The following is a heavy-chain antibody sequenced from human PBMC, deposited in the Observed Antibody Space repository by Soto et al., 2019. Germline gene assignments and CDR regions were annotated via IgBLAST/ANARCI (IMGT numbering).Heavy chain of an antibody. V-gene: IGHV3-74*01. Sequence: EVQLVESGGGLAQPWGSLRLSCVASGFTFSNYWMHWVRQVPGKGLDWVSSIDSYGRLTCQVDSVEGRFTISSDNAKNTLFLQMKSLRAEDTASYYCARGWLEGLSRPPTTESCGQGPLITVSS. CDR2: IDSYGRLT. CDR3: ARGWLEGLSRPPTTES. J-gene: IGHJ5*02. CDR1: GFTFSNYW. D-gene: IGHD3-3*01.